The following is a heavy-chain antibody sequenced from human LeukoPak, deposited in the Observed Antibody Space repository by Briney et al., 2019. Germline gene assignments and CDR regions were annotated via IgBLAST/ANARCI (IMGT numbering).Heavy chain of an antibody. CDR3: ARAHIVVVPAAMGPYYFDY. V-gene: IGHV1-2*06. J-gene: IGHJ4*02. D-gene: IGHD2-2*01. CDR2: INPNSGGT. Sequence: ASVKVSCKASGYTFTGYYMHWVRQAPGQGLEWMGRINPNSGGTNYAQKFQGRVTMTRDTSISTAYMELSSLRSEDTAVYYCARAHIVVVPAAMGPYYFDYWGQGTLVTVSS. CDR1: GYTFTGYY.